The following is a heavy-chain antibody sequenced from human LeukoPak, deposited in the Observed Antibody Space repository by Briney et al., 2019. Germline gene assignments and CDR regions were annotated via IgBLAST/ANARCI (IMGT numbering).Heavy chain of an antibody. Sequence: PGGSLRLSCAASGFTFSSYWMSWVRQAPGKGLEWVVNIKQDGSEKYYVDSVKGRFTISRDNAKNSLYLQMNSLRAEDTAVYYCARDNVYKSWQGSFDYWGQGTLVTVSS. V-gene: IGHV3-7*01. CDR3: ARDNVYKSWQGSFDY. CDR1: GFTFSSYW. D-gene: IGHD1-14*01. J-gene: IGHJ4*02. CDR2: IKQDGSEK.